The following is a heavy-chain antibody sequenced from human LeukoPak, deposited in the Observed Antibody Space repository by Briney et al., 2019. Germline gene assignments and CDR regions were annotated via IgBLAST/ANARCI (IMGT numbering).Heavy chain of an antibody. CDR3: ASAQVVPAAMNFDY. D-gene: IGHD2-2*01. CDR1: GFTFSSYE. V-gene: IGHV3-48*03. Sequence: GGSLRLSCAASGFTFSSYEMNWVRQAPGKGLEWVSYISSSGSTIYYADSVKGRFTISRDNAKNSLYLQMNSLRAEDTAVYYCASAQVVPAAMNFDYWGRGTLVSVST. CDR2: ISSSGSTI. J-gene: IGHJ4*02.